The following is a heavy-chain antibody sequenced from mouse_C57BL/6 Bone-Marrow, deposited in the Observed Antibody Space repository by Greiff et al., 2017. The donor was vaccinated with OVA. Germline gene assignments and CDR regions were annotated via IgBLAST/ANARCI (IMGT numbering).Heavy chain of an antibody. CDR3: ARDGRYFDS. J-gene: IGHJ2*01. CDR1: GYSITSGYS. Sequence: DVKLVESGPDLVKPSQSLSLTCTVTGYSITSGYSWHWIRQFPGNKLEWMGYIYFSGNTNYNPSLKSRISISRDTSKNQFFLQLNSVTTEDTATYYCARDGRYFDSWGQGTTLTVSS. V-gene: IGHV3-1*02. D-gene: IGHD1-1*01. CDR2: IYFSGNT.